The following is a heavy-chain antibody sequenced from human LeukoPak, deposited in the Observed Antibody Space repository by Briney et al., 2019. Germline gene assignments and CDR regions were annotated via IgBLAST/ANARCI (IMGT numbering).Heavy chain of an antibody. CDR1: GFTLRTYA. CDR2: ISYDGSNT. J-gene: IGHJ4*02. Sequence: PGRSLRPSCAASGFTLRTYAMHWVRQAPGKGLEWVAVISYDGSNTYYADSVRGRFTISRDSSKNTLYLQMSSLRAEDTAVYYCARADFYGSGSHPPGGFDYWGQGTLVTVSS. V-gene: IGHV3-30*04. D-gene: IGHD3-10*01. CDR3: ARADFYGSGSHPPGGFDY.